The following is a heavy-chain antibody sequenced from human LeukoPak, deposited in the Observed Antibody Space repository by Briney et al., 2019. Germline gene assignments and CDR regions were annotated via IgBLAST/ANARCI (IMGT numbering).Heavy chain of an antibody. CDR3: ARKGWLQYYYYYMDV. V-gene: IGHV3-7*01. D-gene: IGHD3-9*01. Sequence: GSLRLSCAASGFTFSSYWMSWVRQAPGKGLEWVANIKQDGSEKYYVDSVKGRFTISRDNAKNSLYLQMNSLRAEDTAVYYCARKGWLQYYYYYMDVWGKGTTVTVSS. CDR1: GFTFSSYW. CDR2: IKQDGSEK. J-gene: IGHJ6*03.